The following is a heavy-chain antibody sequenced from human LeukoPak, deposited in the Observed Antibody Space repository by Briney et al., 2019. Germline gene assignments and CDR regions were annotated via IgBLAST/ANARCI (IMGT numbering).Heavy chain of an antibody. V-gene: IGHV3-30-3*01. D-gene: IGHD1-26*01. CDR1: GFTFSSYA. CDR3: ARGVSSGSYPLDY. Sequence: PGRSLRLSCAASGFTFSSYAMHWVRQAPGKGLEWVAVISYDGSNKYYADSVKGRFTISRDNSKKTLYLQMNSLRAEVTAVYYCARGVSSGSYPLDYWGQGTLVTVSS. J-gene: IGHJ4*02. CDR2: ISYDGSNK.